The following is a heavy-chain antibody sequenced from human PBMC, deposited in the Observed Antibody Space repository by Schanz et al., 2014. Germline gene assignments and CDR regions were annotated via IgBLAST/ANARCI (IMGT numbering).Heavy chain of an antibody. CDR1: GFGFSSYS. J-gene: IGHJ6*03. D-gene: IGHD3-10*01. CDR2: IPWNGAAI. CDR3: AKGSRSGSKVMDV. V-gene: IGHV3-48*04. Sequence: EVQLVESGGGLIQPGGSLRLSCAASGFGFSSYSMNWVRQAPGKGLEWVSNIPWNGAAIGYAGSVRGRFTISRDSAKNSLYLQMNSLRPEDTALYYCAKGSRSGSKVMDVWGKGTTVTVSS.